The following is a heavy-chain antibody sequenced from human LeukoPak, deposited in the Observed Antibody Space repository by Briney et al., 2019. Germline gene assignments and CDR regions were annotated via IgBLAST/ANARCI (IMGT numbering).Heavy chain of an antibody. Sequence: GGSLRLSCAASGFTFSSYSMNWVRQAPGKGLEWVSSISSSSSYIYYADSVKGRFTISRDNAKNSLYLQMNSLRAEDTAVYYCARAQPSGVPAARADAFDIWGQGTMVSVSS. CDR1: GFTFSSYS. V-gene: IGHV3-21*01. CDR2: ISSSSSYI. D-gene: IGHD2-2*01. J-gene: IGHJ3*02. CDR3: ARAQPSGVPAARADAFDI.